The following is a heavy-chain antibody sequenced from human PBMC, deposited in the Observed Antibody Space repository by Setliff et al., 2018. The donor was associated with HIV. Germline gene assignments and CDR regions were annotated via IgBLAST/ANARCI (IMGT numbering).Heavy chain of an antibody. J-gene: IGHJ3*02. D-gene: IGHD2-2*01. Sequence: SETLSPTCPVSGGSITRPPYYWDWIRQPPGKGLEWIGYMYEGDSTNYNPSLKGRVTISVDMSKNQFSLKLNSLTAADTAVYYCARFSLLYPPPLSSGAFDIWGQGTMVTVSS. CDR1: GGSITRPPYY. CDR3: ARFSLLYPPPLSSGAFDI. V-gene: IGHV4-39*07. CDR2: MYEGDST.